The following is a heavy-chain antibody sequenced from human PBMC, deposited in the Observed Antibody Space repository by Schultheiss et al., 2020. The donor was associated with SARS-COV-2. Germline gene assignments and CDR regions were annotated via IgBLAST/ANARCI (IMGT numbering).Heavy chain of an antibody. J-gene: IGHJ6*02. CDR3: ARDTSYYDFWSGFGGDFYGMDV. CDR1: GGSISSGGYY. V-gene: IGHV4-31*03. CDR2: IYYSGST. D-gene: IGHD3-3*01. Sequence: SETLSLTCTVSGGSISSGGYYWSWIRQHPGKGLEWIGYIYYSGSTNYNPSLKSRVTISVDTSKNQFSLKLSSVTAADTAVYYCARDTSYYDFWSGFGGDFYGMDVWGQGTTVTVSS.